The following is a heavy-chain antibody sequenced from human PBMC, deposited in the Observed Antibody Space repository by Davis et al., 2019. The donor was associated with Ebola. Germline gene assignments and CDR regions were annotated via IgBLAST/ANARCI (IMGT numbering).Heavy chain of an antibody. CDR1: GYAFSSYA. Sequence: ASVKVSCMASGYAFSSYAMHWVRQAPGQRLEWMGWINTGNGKTKYSQKFQDRVTISRDTSASTAYMEVSSLRFEDTAVYYCARDLGMATILADYWGQGTLVTVSS. CDR3: ARDLGMATILADY. J-gene: IGHJ4*02. CDR2: INTGNGKT. V-gene: IGHV1-3*04. D-gene: IGHD5-24*01.